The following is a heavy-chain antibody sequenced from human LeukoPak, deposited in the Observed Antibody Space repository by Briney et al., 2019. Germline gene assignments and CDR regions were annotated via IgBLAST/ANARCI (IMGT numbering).Heavy chain of an antibody. CDR3: ARDREMATRLHDAFDI. J-gene: IGHJ3*02. D-gene: IGHD5-24*01. CDR1: GFTFDEYG. CDR2: INWNGGST. V-gene: IGHV3-20*04. Sequence: GGSLRLSCAASGFTFDEYGMSWVRQAPGKGLEWVSGINWNGGSTGYADSVKGRFTISRDNTKKSLYLQMNSLRAEDTAVYYCARDREMATRLHDAFDIWGQGTMVTVSS.